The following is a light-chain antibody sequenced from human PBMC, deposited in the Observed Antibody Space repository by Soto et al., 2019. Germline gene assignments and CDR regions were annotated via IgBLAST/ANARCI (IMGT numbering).Light chain of an antibody. Sequence: DIVMTQSPLSLPVTPGEPASISCRSSQSLLHSNGYYYLDWYLQKPGQSPQLLIYLGSNRASGVPDRFSGSGSGTDFTLKINSVEAEDVGVYYCMQTLQTRTFGQGTKVEIK. J-gene: IGKJ1*01. V-gene: IGKV2-28*01. CDR1: QSLLHSNGYYY. CDR3: MQTLQTRT. CDR2: LGS.